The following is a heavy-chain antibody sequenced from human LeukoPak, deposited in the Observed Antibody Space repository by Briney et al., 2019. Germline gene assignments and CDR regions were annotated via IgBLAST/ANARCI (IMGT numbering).Heavy chain of an antibody. CDR2: INHSGST. V-gene: IGHV4-34*01. Sequence: SETLSLTCAVYGGSFSGYYWSWIRQPPGKGLEWIGEINHSGSTNYNPSLKSRVTISVDTSKNQFSLKLSSVTAADTAVYYCARGRGGYSYGKYWGQGTLVTVSS. J-gene: IGHJ4*02. CDR1: GGSFSGYY. CDR3: ARGRGGYSYGKY. D-gene: IGHD5-18*01.